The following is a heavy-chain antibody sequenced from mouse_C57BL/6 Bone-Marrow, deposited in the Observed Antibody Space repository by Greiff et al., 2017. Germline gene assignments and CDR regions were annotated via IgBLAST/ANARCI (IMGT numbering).Heavy chain of an antibody. D-gene: IGHD2-3*01. CDR2: INPYNGGT. V-gene: IGHV1-19*01. Sequence: EVQLQESGPVLVKPGASVKMSCKASGYTFTDYYMNWVKQSHGKSLEWIGVINPYNGGTSYNQKFKGKATLTVDKSSSTAYMELNNLTSEDSAVYYCARRGGWPGDYWGQGTTLTVSS. J-gene: IGHJ2*01. CDR3: ARRGGWPGDY. CDR1: GYTFTDYY.